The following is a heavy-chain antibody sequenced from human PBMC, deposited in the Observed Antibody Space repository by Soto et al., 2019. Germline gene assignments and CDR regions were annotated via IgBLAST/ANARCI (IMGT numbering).Heavy chain of an antibody. CDR3: AKEKPGQAYYYYYGMDV. CDR1: GYTFTSYA. Sequence: QVQLVQSGAEVKKPGASVKVSCKASGYTFTSYAMHWVRQAPGQRLEWMGWINAGNGNTKYSQKFQGRVTITKDTTASTAYMELSSLTSKDTAAYYCAKEKPGQAYYYYYGMDVWGQGTTVTVSS. V-gene: IGHV1-3*01. CDR2: INAGNGNT. J-gene: IGHJ6*02.